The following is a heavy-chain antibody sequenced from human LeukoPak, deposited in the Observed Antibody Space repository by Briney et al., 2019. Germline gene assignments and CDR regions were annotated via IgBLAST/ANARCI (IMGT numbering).Heavy chain of an antibody. D-gene: IGHD6-19*01. J-gene: IGHJ4*02. V-gene: IGHV3-74*01. CDR1: GFTFSNYW. Sequence: PGGSLRLSCAASGFTFSNYWMHWVRQAPGKGLVWVSRINNDGSSTTYADSVKGRFTISRDNSKNSLYLQMNSLRAEDTAVYYCAKESSGGWYFDYWGQGTLVTVSS. CDR3: AKESSGGWYFDY. CDR2: INNDGSST.